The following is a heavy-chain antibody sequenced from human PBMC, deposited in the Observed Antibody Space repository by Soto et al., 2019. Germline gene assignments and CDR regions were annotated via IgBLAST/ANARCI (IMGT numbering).Heavy chain of an antibody. CDR3: AKNQGVELVPLATVDWFDP. Sequence: GVSLRLSCAASGFIFENFGMSWVRQAPGKGLEWISSISGSGFKKYYADSVKGRFTISRDNSKSTVYLELNNLSAEDTAVYHCAKNQGVELVPLATVDWFDPWGQGSVVTVSS. V-gene: IGHV3-23*01. CDR1: GFIFENFG. D-gene: IGHD1-26*01. CDR2: ISGSGFKK. J-gene: IGHJ5*02.